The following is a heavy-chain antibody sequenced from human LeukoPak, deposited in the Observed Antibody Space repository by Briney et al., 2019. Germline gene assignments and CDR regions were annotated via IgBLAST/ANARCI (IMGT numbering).Heavy chain of an antibody. D-gene: IGHD6-13*01. J-gene: IGHJ4*02. CDR3: ARDRIAAAVHDY. V-gene: IGHV3-21*01. CDR1: GFTFSSYS. Sequence: PGGSLRLSCAASGFTFSSYSMNWVRQAPGKGLEWVSSISSSSSYIYYADSVKGRLTISRDNAKNSLYLQMSSLRAEDTAVYYCARDRIAAAVHDYWGQGTLVTVSS. CDR2: ISSSSSYI.